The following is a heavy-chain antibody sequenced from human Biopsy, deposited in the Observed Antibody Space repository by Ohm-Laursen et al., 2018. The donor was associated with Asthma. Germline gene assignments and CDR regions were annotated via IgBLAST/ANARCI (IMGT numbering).Heavy chain of an antibody. CDR2: IYSGGTS. CDR3: ARGDSSGWSHYYFDY. Sequence: SLRLSCAASGFAVSRDYMFWVRQAPGKGLEWVSVIYSGGTSHTADSVRGRFTISRDYSKNTLYLQMHSLRVEDTAVYYCARGDSSGWSHYYFDYWGQGTTVIVSS. CDR1: GFAVSRDY. J-gene: IGHJ4*03. V-gene: IGHV3-53*01. D-gene: IGHD6-19*01.